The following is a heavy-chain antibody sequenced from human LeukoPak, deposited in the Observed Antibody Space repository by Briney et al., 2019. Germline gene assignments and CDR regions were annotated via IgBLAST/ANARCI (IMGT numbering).Heavy chain of an antibody. CDR2: MYYSGST. V-gene: IGHV4-39*02. CDR3: ARDTLYYYGSRSYYTLDY. J-gene: IGHJ4*02. Sequence: SETLSLTCTVSGGSISSISCYWGWIRQPPGKGLEWIGSMYYSGSTYYNPSLKSRVTISVDTSKNQFSLKLSSVTAAGTAVYYCARDTLYYYGSRSYYTLDYWGQGTLVTVSS. CDR1: GGSISSISCY. D-gene: IGHD3-10*01.